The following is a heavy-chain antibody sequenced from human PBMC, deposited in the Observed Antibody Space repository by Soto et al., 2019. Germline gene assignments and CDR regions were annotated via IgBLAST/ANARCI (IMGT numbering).Heavy chain of an antibody. J-gene: IGHJ6*02. V-gene: IGHV1-2*04. D-gene: IGHD3-10*01. CDR2: INPNSGGT. CDR1: GYTFTIYY. CDR3: ARGSGAPSFFDYYYYYGMDV. Sequence: ASVKVSCKASGYTFTIYYMHWVRQAPGQGLEWMGIINPNSGGTNYAQKFQGWVTMTRDTSISTAYMELSRLRSDDTAVYYCARGSGAPSFFDYYYYYGMDVWGQGTTVTVSS.